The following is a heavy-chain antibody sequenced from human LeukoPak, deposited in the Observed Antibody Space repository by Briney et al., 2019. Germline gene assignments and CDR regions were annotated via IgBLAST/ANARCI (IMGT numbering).Heavy chain of an antibody. V-gene: IGHV3-30*02. CDR1: GFTFSSYG. D-gene: IGHD2-2*01. CDR2: IRYDGSNK. CDR3: AKARWERQDVIVVVPAAILN. J-gene: IGHJ4*02. Sequence: GSLRLSCAASGFTFSSYGMHWVRQAAGKGLEWVAVIRYDGSNKFYADSVKGRFTSRRDNSKNPLYLQMNSLRAEDPAVYYCAKARWERQDVIVVVPAAILNWGQGTLVPVSS.